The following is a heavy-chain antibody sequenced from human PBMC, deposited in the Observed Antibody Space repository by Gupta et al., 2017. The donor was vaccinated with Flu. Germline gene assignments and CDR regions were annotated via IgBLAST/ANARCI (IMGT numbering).Heavy chain of an antibody. CDR1: GFTFSSYG. CDR3: AKGYYDILTGAVDY. J-gene: IGHJ4*02. CDR2: ISYDGSNK. Sequence: QVQLVESGGGVVQPGRSLRLSCAASGFTFSSYGMHWVRQAPGKGLEWVAVISYDGSNKYYADSVKGRFTISRDNSKNTLYLQMNSLRAEDTAVYYCAKGYYDILTGAVDYWGQGTLVTVSS. V-gene: IGHV3-30*18. D-gene: IGHD3-9*01.